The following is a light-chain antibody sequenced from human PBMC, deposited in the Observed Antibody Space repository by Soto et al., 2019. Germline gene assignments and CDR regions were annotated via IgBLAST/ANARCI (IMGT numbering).Light chain of an antibody. J-gene: IGKJ1*01. V-gene: IGKV1-5*03. CDR2: KAS. CDR3: QHYNSYSEA. CDR1: QSISNY. Sequence: DIQMPQSPSSLSATVRDRVTITCRASQSISNYLNWYQQKPGKAPKLLIYKASTLKSGVPSRFSGSGSGTEFTLTISSLQPDDFATYYCQHYNSYSEAFGQGTKVDIK.